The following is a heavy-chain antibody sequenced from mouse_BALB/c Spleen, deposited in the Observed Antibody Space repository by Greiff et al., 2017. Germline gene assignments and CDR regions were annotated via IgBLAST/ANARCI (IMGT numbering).Heavy chain of an antibody. CDR2: ISSGSSTI. J-gene: IGHJ1*01. V-gene: IGHV5-17*02. CDR1: GFTFSSFG. Sequence: DVMLVESGGGLVQPGGSRKLSCAASGFTFSSFGMHWVRQAPEKGLEWVAYISSGSSTIYYADTVKGRFTISRDNPKNTLFLQMTSLRSEDTAMYYCARSGGNYGYFDVWGAGTTVTVSS. CDR3: ARSGGNYGYFDV. D-gene: IGHD1-1*02.